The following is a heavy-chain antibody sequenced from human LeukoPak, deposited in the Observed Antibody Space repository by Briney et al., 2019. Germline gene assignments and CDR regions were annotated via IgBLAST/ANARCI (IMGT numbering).Heavy chain of an antibody. Sequence: SETLSLTCTVSGGSISSSSYYWGWIRQPPGKGLEWIGIIYYSGSTYYNPSLKSRVTISVDTSKNQFSLKLSSVTAADTAVYYCARHGIVVVTPDDAFDIWGQGTMVTVSS. D-gene: IGHD2-21*02. J-gene: IGHJ3*02. V-gene: IGHV4-39*01. CDR2: IYYSGST. CDR1: GGSISSSSYY. CDR3: ARHGIVVVTPDDAFDI.